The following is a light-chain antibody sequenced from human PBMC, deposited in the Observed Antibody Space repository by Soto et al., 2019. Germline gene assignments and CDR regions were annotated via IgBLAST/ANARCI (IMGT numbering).Light chain of an antibody. CDR3: QQYNSYWT. J-gene: IGKJ1*01. V-gene: IGKV1-5*01. Sequence: DIQMTQSPSTLSASVGDRVTITCRASQSLSTRLAWYQQKPGKAPKLLIYDASSLESGVPSRFSGSGSGTEFTLTISSLQPDDFANYYCQQYNSYWTFGQGTKVEIK. CDR2: DAS. CDR1: QSLSTR.